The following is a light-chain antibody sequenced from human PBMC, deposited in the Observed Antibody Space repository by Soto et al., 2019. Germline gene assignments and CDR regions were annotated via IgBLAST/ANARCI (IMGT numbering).Light chain of an antibody. J-gene: IGKJ4*01. CDR3: QQYDNSPLT. CDR2: GAS. Sequence: EIVLTQSPGTLSLSPGERATLSCRASQSVSSSFLAWYQQKTGQAPRLLIYGASRRAAGIPDRFSGSGSGTDFTLTISRLEPEDVAVYYCQQYDNSPLTFGGGTKVEIK. CDR1: QSVSSSF. V-gene: IGKV3-20*01.